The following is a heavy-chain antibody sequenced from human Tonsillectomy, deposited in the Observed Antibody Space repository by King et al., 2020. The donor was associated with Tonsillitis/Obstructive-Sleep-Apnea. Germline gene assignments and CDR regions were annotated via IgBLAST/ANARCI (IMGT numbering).Heavy chain of an antibody. V-gene: IGHV4-59*01. Sequence: VQLQESGPGLVKPSETLSLTCTVSGGSISSYYWSCIRQPPGKGLEWIGSIYSSGSPNYNPALKTRVTISVDTSKNQFSLKLSSVTAADTAVYYCASYYDFWSGYPYWGQGTLVTVSS. CDR2: IYSSGSP. CDR3: ASYYDFWSGYPY. J-gene: IGHJ4*02. CDR1: GGSISSYY. D-gene: IGHD3-3*01.